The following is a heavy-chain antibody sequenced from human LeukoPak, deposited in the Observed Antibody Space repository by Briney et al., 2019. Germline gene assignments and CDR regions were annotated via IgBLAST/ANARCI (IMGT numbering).Heavy chain of an antibody. V-gene: IGHV3-33*01. Sequence: GRSLRLSCAASGFIFRRNGMHWVRQVPGKGLEWVALIWFDGSKTYYADSVKGRFTISRDNSRNTLYLQMNSLRAEDTAVYSCVGKLKQQRGPDYWGQGTLVTVSS. D-gene: IGHD6-13*01. CDR2: IWFDGSKT. CDR3: VGKLKQQRGPDY. J-gene: IGHJ4*02. CDR1: GFIFRRNG.